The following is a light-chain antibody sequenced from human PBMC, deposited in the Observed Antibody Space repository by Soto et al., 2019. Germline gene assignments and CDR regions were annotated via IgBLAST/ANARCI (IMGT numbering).Light chain of an antibody. J-gene: IGLJ1*01. V-gene: IGLV2-8*01. CDR1: SSDVGGYNY. CDR3: CSYAGSPRYV. CDR2: EVS. Sequence: QSALTQPPSASGSPGQSVTISCTGTSSDVGGYNYVSWYQQHPGKAPKLMIYEVSKRPSGVPDRFSGSKSGNTASLTISGLQAEDEADYYCCSYAGSPRYVLGTGTKLTVL.